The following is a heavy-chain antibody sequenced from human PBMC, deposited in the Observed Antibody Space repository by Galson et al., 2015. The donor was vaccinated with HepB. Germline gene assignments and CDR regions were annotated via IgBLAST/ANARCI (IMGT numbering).Heavy chain of an antibody. CDR1: GYTFTGYY. V-gene: IGHV1-2*02. J-gene: IGHJ5*02. D-gene: IGHD3-16*01. Sequence: SVKVSCKASGYTFTGYYIHWVRQVPGQGLEWMGWINPNSGGTNYAQKFQGRVTMTWDTSISTAYMELSSLRSDDTAVYYCASAACTYTPSCSPDFPWGQGTLVTVSS. CDR2: INPNSGGT. CDR3: ASAACTYTPSCSPDFP.